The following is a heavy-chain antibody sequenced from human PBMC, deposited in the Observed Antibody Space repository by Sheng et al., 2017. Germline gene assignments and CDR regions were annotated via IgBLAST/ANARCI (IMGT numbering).Heavy chain of an antibody. V-gene: IGHV1-69*05. CDR1: GGTFSSYE. Sequence: QVQLVQSGAEVKKPGSSVKVSCKASGGTFSSYEISWVRQAPGQGLEWMGGIIPIFDTANYAQKFQGRVTITTDESTSTAYMELSSLRSEDTAVYFCARDRGGSPNRYYFDYWGQGTLVTVSS. D-gene: IGHD3-10*01. CDR3: ARDRGGSPNRYYFDY. CDR2: IIPIFDTA. J-gene: IGHJ4*02.